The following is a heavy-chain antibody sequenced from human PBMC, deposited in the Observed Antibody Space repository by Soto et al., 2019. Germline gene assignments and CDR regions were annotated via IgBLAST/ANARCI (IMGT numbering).Heavy chain of an antibody. D-gene: IGHD1-1*01. Sequence: WTWIRQPPGKGLEWIGYIYYSGSTNYNPSLKSRVTISVDTSKNQFSLKLSSVTAADTAVYYCARDLNWNDNYYYGMDVWGQGAMVTVSS. V-gene: IGHV4-59*01. CDR3: ARDLNWNDNYYYGMDV. CDR2: IYYSGST. J-gene: IGHJ6*02.